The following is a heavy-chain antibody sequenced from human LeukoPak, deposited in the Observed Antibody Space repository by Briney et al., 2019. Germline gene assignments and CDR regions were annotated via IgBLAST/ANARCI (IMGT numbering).Heavy chain of an antibody. CDR1: GGSISSYY. Sequence: SKTLSLTCTVSGGSISSYYWSWIRQPPGKGLEWIGYIYYSGSTNYNPSLKSRVTISVDTSKNQFSLKLSSVTAADTAVYYCARGVKELVHLQTYFDYWGQGTLVTVSS. D-gene: IGHD1/OR15-1a*01. CDR3: ARGVKELVHLQTYFDY. J-gene: IGHJ4*02. V-gene: IGHV4-59*01. CDR2: IYYSGST.